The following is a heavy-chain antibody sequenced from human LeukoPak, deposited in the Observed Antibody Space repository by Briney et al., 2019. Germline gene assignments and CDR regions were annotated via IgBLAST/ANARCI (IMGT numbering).Heavy chain of an antibody. CDR1: GGSINNYY. Sequence: PSETLSLTCTVSGGSINNYYWSWIRQPAGKGLEWIGRIYARGSTNYNPSLKSRVTMSVDTSKNQFTLKLSSVTAADTAVYYCARGRYCSADICSGGDAFDIWGQGTMVSVSS. V-gene: IGHV4-4*07. CDR2: IYARGST. J-gene: IGHJ3*02. CDR3: ARGRYCSADICSGGDAFDI. D-gene: IGHD2-15*01.